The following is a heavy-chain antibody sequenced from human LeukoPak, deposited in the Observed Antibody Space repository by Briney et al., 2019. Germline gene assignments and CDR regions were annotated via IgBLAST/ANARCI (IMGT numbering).Heavy chain of an antibody. D-gene: IGHD3-9*01. CDR1: GGSISSGGYS. CDR2: IYHSGST. V-gene: IGHV4-30-2*01. CDR3: ARASGYDILTGLFDY. Sequence: PSETLSLTCAVSGGSISSGGYSWSWIRQPPGKGLEWIGYIYHSGSTYYNPSLKSRVTISVDRSKNQFSLKLSSVTAADTAVYYCARASGYDILTGLFDYWGQGTLVTVSS. J-gene: IGHJ4*02.